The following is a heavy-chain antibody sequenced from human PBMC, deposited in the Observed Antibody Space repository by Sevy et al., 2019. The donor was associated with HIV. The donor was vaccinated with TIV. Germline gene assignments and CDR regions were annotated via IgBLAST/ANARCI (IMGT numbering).Heavy chain of an antibody. J-gene: IGHJ4*02. CDR3: AKDISGYDSPGLFVY. D-gene: IGHD5-12*01. CDR2: ISDSGGST. Sequence: GGSLRLSCAASGFTFSNFAMNWVRQAPGKGLDWVSAISDSGGSTYYADSVKGRFAISRDNSKNTLYLQMSSLRAEDTAVYYCAKDISGYDSPGLFVYWGQGTLVTVSS. V-gene: IGHV3-23*01. CDR1: GFTFSNFA.